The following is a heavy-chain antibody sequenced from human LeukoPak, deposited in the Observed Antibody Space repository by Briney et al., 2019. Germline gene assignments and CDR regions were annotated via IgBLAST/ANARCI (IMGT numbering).Heavy chain of an antibody. CDR3: ARYPRVDNFDY. Sequence: SETLSLTCTVTGGTIIRHRYYWRWVRQPPGKGLEWIGSIYYSGSTYYNPSLKSRVTISLDTSKNQFSLKLSSVTAADTAVYYCARYPRVDNFDYWGQGTLVTVSS. CDR1: GGTIIRHRYY. J-gene: IGHJ4*02. V-gene: IGHV4-39*01. CDR2: IYYSGST. D-gene: IGHD2-15*01.